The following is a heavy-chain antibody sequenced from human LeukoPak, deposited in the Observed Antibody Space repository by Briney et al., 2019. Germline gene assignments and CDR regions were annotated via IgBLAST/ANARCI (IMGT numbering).Heavy chain of an antibody. V-gene: IGHV3-15*01. J-gene: IGHJ4*02. Sequence: TGGSLRLSCAASAFTFSNAWMSWVRQAPGKGLEWVGHIKSKTDGGTTDYAAPVKGRFTISRDDSKNTLFLQMNGLKTEDTAVYYCTLPWGPGSYYDYWGQGTLVTVSS. CDR2: IKSKTDGGTT. D-gene: IGHD3-10*01. CDR1: AFTFSNAW. CDR3: TLPWGPGSYYDY.